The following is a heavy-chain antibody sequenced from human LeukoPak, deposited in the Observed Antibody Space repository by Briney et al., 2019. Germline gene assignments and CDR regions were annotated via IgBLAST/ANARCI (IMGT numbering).Heavy chain of an antibody. J-gene: IGHJ3*02. V-gene: IGHV4-59*01. CDR1: GGSIRSYY. CDR3: ARGPYYADTPGAFDI. Sequence: IPSETLSLTCTVSGGSIRSYYWSWIRQPPGKGLEWIAYIYYSGSTNYNPSLKSRVTISVDTPKNQFSLKLSSVTAADTAVYYCARGPYYADTPGAFDIWGQGTMVTVSS. D-gene: IGHD2/OR15-2a*01. CDR2: IYYSGST.